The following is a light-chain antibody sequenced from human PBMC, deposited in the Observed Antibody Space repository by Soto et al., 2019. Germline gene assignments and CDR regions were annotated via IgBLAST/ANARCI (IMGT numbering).Light chain of an antibody. J-gene: IGLJ1*01. Sequence: QSVLTQPPSVSGAPGQRVTISCTGSSSNIGAGYDVHWYQQLPGTAPKLLIQNNSRRPSGVPDRFSGSKSGTSASLAITGLQAEDEADYYCQSYDSSLSGYVFGTGTKVTVL. CDR3: QSYDSSLSGYV. CDR2: NNS. V-gene: IGLV1-40*01. CDR1: SSNIGAGYD.